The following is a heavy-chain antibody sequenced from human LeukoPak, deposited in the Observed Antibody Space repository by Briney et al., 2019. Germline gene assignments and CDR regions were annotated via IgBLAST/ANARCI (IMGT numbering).Heavy chain of an antibody. D-gene: IGHD3-22*01. Sequence: TGGSLRLSCAASGFTVSSNYMSWVRQAPGKGLEWVSVIYSGGSTYYADSVKGRFTISRDNSKNTLYLQMNSLSAEDTAVYYCARDVPVTTDAFDIWGQGTMVTVSS. V-gene: IGHV3-53*01. J-gene: IGHJ3*02. CDR2: IYSGGST. CDR1: GFTVSSNY. CDR3: ARDVPVTTDAFDI.